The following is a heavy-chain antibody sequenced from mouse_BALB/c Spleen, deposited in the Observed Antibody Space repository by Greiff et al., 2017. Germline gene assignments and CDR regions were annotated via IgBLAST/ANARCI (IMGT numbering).Heavy chain of an antibody. CDR2: ISSGGSYT. J-gene: IGHJ2*01. CDR3: ARLYYGSSLDY. V-gene: IGHV5-6*01. D-gene: IGHD1-1*01. CDR1: GFTFSSYG. Sequence: EVKVVESGGDLVKPGGSLKLSCAASGFTFSSYGMSWVRQTPDKRLEWVATISSGGSYTYYPDSVKGRFTISRDNAKNTLYLQMSSLKSEDTAMYYCARLYYGSSLDYWGQGTTLTVSS.